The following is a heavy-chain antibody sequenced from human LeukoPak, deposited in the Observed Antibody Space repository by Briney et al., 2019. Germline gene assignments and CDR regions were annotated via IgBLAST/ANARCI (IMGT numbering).Heavy chain of an antibody. CDR3: AKNRGAGSHYYYHMNV. CDR2: ISGSGGST. Sequence: GGSLRLSCAASGFTFSSYAMSWVRQAPGKGLEWVSAISGSGGSTYYADSMKGRFTISRDNSKNTLYLQMNSLRAEDTAVYYCAKNRGAGSHYYYHMNVWGKGTTVTVSS. CDR1: GFTFSSYA. V-gene: IGHV3-23*01. D-gene: IGHD1-26*01. J-gene: IGHJ6*03.